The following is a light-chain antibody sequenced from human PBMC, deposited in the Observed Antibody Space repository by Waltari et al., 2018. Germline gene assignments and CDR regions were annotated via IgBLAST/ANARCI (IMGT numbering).Light chain of an antibody. CDR3: QQYNSYSLLS. J-gene: IGKJ4*01. Sequence: DIQMTQSPSTLSASVGARVIFSCRASQSISKWLAWYQQKPGKAPKLLIYKASTLESGVPARFSGSGSGTEFTLTISSLQPEDFATYYCQQYNSYSLLSFGGGTKVEIK. CDR1: QSISKW. V-gene: IGKV1-5*03. CDR2: KAS.